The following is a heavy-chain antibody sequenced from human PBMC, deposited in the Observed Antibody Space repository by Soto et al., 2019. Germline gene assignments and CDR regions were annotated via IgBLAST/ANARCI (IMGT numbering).Heavy chain of an antibody. CDR2: ISGSGGNT. V-gene: IGHV3-23*01. D-gene: IGHD1-26*01. CDR3: AKEAYRELPGVFEDY. CDR1: GFTFSSYA. Sequence: PVGSLRLSCAASGFTFSSYAMSWVRQAPGRGLEWVSAISGSGGNTYYADSVKGRFSISRHNSKNTLYLQMNTLRAEDTAVYYCAKEAYRELPGVFEDYWGQGTLVTVSS. J-gene: IGHJ4*02.